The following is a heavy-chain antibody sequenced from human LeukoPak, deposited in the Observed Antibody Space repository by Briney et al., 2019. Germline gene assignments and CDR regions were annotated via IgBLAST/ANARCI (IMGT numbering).Heavy chain of an antibody. Sequence: ASVKVSCKASGYTFTSYYMHWVRQAPGQGLEWMGIINPSGGSTSYAQKFQGRVTMTRDTSTSTVYMELSSLRSEDTAVYYCARDSGVVITLATEFDYWGQGTLVTVSS. J-gene: IGHJ4*02. CDR1: GYTFTSYY. CDR3: ARDSGVVITLATEFDY. D-gene: IGHD3-3*01. CDR2: INPSGGST. V-gene: IGHV1-46*03.